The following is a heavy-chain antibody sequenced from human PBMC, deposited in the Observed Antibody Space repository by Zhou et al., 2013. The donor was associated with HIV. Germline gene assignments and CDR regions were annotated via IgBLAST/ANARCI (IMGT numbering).Heavy chain of an antibody. CDR2: INPSSGST. J-gene: IGHJ4*02. D-gene: IGHD1-26*01. CDR3: ARDRWELATGCTD. Sequence: QVHLVQSGADVKKPGASVKVSCKASGYTFTGHYLYWVRQAPGQGLEWMGIINPSSGSTTYAQKFQGRVTMTSDTSTSTVYMALSSLRPEDTAVYYCARDRWELATGCTDWGQGTLVTVSS. CDR1: GYTFTGHY. V-gene: IGHV1-46*01.